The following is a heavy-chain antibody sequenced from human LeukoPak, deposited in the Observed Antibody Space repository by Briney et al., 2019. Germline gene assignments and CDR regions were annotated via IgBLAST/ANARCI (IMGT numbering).Heavy chain of an antibody. J-gene: IGHJ4*02. V-gene: IGHV4-59*01. CDR2: IYYSGST. D-gene: IGHD6-13*01. Sequence: SETLSLTCTVSGGSISSYYWSWIRQPPGKGLEWIGYIYYSGSTNYNPSLKSRVTISVDTSENQFSLKLSSVTAADTAMYYCARDHKGIAALWGQGTLVTVSS. CDR3: ARDHKGIAAL. CDR1: GGSISSYY.